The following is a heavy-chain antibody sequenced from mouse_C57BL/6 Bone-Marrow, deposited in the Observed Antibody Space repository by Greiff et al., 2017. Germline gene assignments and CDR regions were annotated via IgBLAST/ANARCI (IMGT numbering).Heavy chain of an antibody. CDR3: ARYYYGSSLDY. Sequence: QVQLKESGAELARPGASVKLSCKASGYTFTSYGISWVKQRTGQGLEWIGEIYPRSGNTYYTEKFKGKATLTADKSSSTAYMELRSLTSEDSAVYFCARYYYGSSLDYWGQGTTRTVSS. CDR1: GYTFTSYG. J-gene: IGHJ2*01. V-gene: IGHV1-81*01. CDR2: IYPRSGNT. D-gene: IGHD1-1*01.